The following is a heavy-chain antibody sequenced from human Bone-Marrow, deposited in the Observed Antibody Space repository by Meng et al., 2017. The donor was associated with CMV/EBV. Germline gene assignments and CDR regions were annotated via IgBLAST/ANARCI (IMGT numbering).Heavy chain of an antibody. J-gene: IGHJ6*02. CDR3: ARGLRGSSWYDYYGMDA. CDR1: GYTFAGYF. Sequence: ASVKVSCKASGYTFAGYFMHWVRQAPGQGLEWMGWINPNSGNTGYAQKFQGRVTMTRNTSISTAYMELSSLRSEATAVYYCARGLRGSSWYDYYGMDAWGQGTTVTVSS. CDR2: INPNSGNT. D-gene: IGHD6-13*01. V-gene: IGHV1-8*02.